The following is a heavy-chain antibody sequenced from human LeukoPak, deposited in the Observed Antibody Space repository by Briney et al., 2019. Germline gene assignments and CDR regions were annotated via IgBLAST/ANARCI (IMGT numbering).Heavy chain of an antibody. D-gene: IGHD6-19*01. V-gene: IGHV3-74*01. CDR1: GFTFSDYW. CDR3: ARALAGRGCIDY. Sequence: GGSLRLSCAVSGFTFSDYWFHWVRQTPGKGPEWVSRINPDGTAKAYADSVKGRFTISRDNTKSTLYLQMSALRAEDTAMHYCARALAGRGCIDYWGQGNLVTVSS. J-gene: IGHJ4*02. CDR2: INPDGTAK.